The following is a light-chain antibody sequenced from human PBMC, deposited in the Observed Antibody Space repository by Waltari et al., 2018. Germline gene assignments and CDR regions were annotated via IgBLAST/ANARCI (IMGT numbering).Light chain of an antibody. CDR3: QSYDNYLSAVV. CDR1: SSTTGAGIN. J-gene: IGLJ2*01. CDR2: ANS. V-gene: IGLV1-40*01. Sequence: QPVLTQPPSVPGAPGQGVTTPCPGASSTTGAGINFPCYQQLPGTVPKLLIYANSNRPSGVPDRFSGSKSGTSASLAITGLQAEDEADYYCQSYDNYLSAVVFGGGTKLTVL.